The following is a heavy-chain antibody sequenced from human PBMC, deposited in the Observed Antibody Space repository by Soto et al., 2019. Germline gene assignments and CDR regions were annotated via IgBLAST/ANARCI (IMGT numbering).Heavy chain of an antibody. CDR3: ASPPYYYDSSGYYDYYYGMDV. J-gene: IGHJ6*02. D-gene: IGHD3-22*01. CDR1: GGTFSSYA. CDR2: IIPIFGTA. Sequence: ASVKVSCKASGGTFSSYAISWVRQAPGQGLEWMGGIIPIFGTANYAQKFQGRVTITADESTSTAYMELSSLRSEDTAVYYCASPPYYYDSSGYYDYYYGMDVWGQGTTVTVSS. V-gene: IGHV1-69*13.